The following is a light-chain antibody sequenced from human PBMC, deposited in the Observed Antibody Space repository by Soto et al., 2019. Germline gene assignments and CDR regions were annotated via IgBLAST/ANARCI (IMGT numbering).Light chain of an antibody. CDR1: QSLTWNY. CDR2: GVS. Sequence: EVVLTQSTGTLSLSPGDRATLYCRASQSLTWNYLAWYQSKPGQPPRLLVYGVSARATGVPDRFSGSGSGTDFTLTISRLESEDFVVYYCQQYHVPLFTFGQGTKLEIK. J-gene: IGKJ2*01. CDR3: QQYHVPLFT. V-gene: IGKV3-20*01.